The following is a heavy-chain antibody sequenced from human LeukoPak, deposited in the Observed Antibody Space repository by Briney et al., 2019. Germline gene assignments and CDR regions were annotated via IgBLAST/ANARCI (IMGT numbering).Heavy chain of an antibody. CDR2: IKQDGSEK. V-gene: IGHV3-7*03. Sequence: GGSLRLSCAASGFTFGDTWMNWVRQAPGQGPEWVANIKQDGSEKFYVASVKGRFTISRDNAKNSLYLQMNSLRAEDTALYYCATSYDLGWLIGYWGQGTLVTVSS. CDR3: ATSYDLGWLIGY. J-gene: IGHJ4*02. CDR1: GFTFGDTW. D-gene: IGHD3/OR15-3a*01.